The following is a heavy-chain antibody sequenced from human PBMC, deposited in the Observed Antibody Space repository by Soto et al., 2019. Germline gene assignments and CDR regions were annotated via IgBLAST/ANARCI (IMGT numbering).Heavy chain of an antibody. J-gene: IGHJ4*02. CDR1: GYTFTSYG. CDR3: AREGGYSYEYYFDY. Sequence: QVQLVQSGAEVKKPGASVKVSCKASGYTFTSYGINWVRQAPGQGLELMGWISGYSGNTNYTQKLRGRVTMTTDTSTSTAYMDPRSLRSDDTAVYYCAREGGYSYEYYFDYWGQGTLVTVSS. V-gene: IGHV1-18*01. D-gene: IGHD5-18*01. CDR2: ISGYSGNT.